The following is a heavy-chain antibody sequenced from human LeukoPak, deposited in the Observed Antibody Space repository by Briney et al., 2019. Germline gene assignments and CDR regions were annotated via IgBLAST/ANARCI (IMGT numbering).Heavy chain of an antibody. CDR1: GGSISNYY. CDR3: ARHWGGSNRPDY. CDR2: IYYSGST. Sequence: SETLSLTCAASGGSISNYYWSWIRQPPGKGLEWIGYIYYSGSTNYNPSLKSRVTISVDTSKNQFSLKLSSVTAADTAVYYCARHWGGSNRPDYWGQGTLVTVSS. J-gene: IGHJ4*02. V-gene: IGHV4-59*08. D-gene: IGHD1-26*01.